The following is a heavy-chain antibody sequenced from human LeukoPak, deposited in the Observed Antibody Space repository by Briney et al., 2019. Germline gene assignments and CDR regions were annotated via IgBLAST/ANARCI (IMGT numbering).Heavy chain of an antibody. CDR2: IYYSGST. CDR1: GGSIISSSYY. V-gene: IGHV4-39*07. D-gene: IGHD6-19*01. J-gene: IGHJ4*02. CDR3: ARDPQGSSGWYIGDY. Sequence: SETLSFTCTVAGGSIISSSYYWGWIRQPPGKGLEWIGSIYYSGSTYYNPSLKSRVTISVDTSKNQFSLKLSSVTAADTAVYYCARDPQGSSGWYIGDYWGQGTLVTVSS.